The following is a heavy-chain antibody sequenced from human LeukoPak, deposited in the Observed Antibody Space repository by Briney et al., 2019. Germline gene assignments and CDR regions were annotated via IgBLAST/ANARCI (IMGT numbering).Heavy chain of an antibody. V-gene: IGHV4-59*01. CDR2: IYYSGST. CDR3: ARVGVPIDYYYMDV. J-gene: IGHJ6*03. CDR1: GGSISSYY. Sequence: SETLSLTCTVSGGSISSYYWSWIRQPPGKGLEWIGYIYYSGSTNYNPSLKSRVTISVDTSKNQFSLKLSSVTAADTAVYYCARVGVPIDYYYMDVWGKGTTVTVSS. D-gene: IGHD1-26*01.